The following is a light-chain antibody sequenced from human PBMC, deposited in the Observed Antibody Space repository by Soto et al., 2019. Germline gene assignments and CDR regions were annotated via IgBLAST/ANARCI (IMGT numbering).Light chain of an antibody. J-gene: IGKJ2*02. V-gene: IGKV1-27*01. Sequence: DLPMTQSPSSLSASVGDRVTITCRASQGIGNYVAWYQQKPGKVPKLLLYLASTVHSGVPSRFRGSRAGTEYTFTISSQQPEDVATYYCQKYNKDPCTFGQGTMVEI. CDR1: QGIGNY. CDR2: LAS. CDR3: QKYNKDPCT.